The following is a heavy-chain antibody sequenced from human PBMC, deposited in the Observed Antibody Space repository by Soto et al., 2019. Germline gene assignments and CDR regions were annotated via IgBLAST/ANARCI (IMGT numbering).Heavy chain of an antibody. D-gene: IGHD2-21*01. CDR1: GYTLTELS. Sequence: ASVKVSCKVSGYTLTELSMHWVRQAPGKGLEWMGGFDPEDGETIYAQKFQGRVTMTEDTSTDTAYMELSSLRSEDTAVYYCAVFNMGIGYFDYWGQGTLVTVSS. CDR3: AVFNMGIGYFDY. V-gene: IGHV1-24*01. CDR2: FDPEDGET. J-gene: IGHJ4*02.